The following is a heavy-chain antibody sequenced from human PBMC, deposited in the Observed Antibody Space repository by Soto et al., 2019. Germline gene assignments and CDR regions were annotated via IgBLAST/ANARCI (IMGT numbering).Heavy chain of an antibody. V-gene: IGHV1-69*13. CDR3: ARAQVDCGGDCYSSPFDY. CDR2: IIPIFGTA. D-gene: IGHD2-21*02. Sequence: SVKVSCKASGGTFSSYAISWVRQAPGQGLEWMGGIIPIFGTANYAQKFQGRVTITADESTSTAYMELSSLRSEDTAVYYCARAQVDCGGDCYSSPFDYWGQGTLVTVSS. J-gene: IGHJ4*02. CDR1: GGTFSSYA.